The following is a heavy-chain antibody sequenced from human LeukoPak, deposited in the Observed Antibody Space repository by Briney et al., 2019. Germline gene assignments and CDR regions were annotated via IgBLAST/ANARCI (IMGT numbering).Heavy chain of an antibody. CDR3: ARSHYDSSGYYYFFDY. J-gene: IGHJ4*02. D-gene: IGHD3-22*01. CDR2: IYYSGST. CDR1: GGSINSYY. Sequence: SETLSLTCTVSGGSINSYYWSWLRQPPGKGLEWLGDIYYSGSTNYSPSLKSRVTISVDSSKNQFCLKLNSVPAADTAAYFCARSHYDSSGYYYFFDYWGQGTPVTVSS. V-gene: IGHV4-59*01.